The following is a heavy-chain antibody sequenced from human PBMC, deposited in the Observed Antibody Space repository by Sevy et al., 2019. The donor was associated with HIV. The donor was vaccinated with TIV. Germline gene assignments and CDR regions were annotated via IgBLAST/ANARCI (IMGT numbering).Heavy chain of an antibody. J-gene: IGHJ3*02. CDR3: ARMLGGYYDRSGAFDI. CDR1: GYTFTSYD. D-gene: IGHD3-22*01. Sequence: ASVKVSCKASGYTFTSYDINWVRQATGQGLEWMGWMNPNRGNTGYAQKFQGRVTMTRNTSISTAYMELSSLRSEDTAVYYCARMLGGYYDRSGAFDIWGQGTMVTVSS. CDR2: MNPNRGNT. V-gene: IGHV1-8*01.